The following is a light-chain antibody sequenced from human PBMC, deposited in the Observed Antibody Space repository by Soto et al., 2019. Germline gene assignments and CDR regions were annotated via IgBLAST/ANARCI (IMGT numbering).Light chain of an antibody. CDR1: QSVSSSY. Sequence: EIVLTQSPGTLSLSPGERATLSCRASQSVSSSYLAWYQQKPGQAPRLLIYGTSSRATGIPDRFSGSGSGTEFTLTISRLEPEDFAVYYCQQYSYSSWTFGQGAKVEVE. V-gene: IGKV3-20*01. J-gene: IGKJ1*01. CDR3: QQYSYSSWT. CDR2: GTS.